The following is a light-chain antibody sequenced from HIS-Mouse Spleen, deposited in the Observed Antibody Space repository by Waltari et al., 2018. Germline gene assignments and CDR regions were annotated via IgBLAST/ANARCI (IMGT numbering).Light chain of an antibody. CDR1: ALPKQY. Sequence: SYELTQPPSVSVSPGQTARITCSGDALPKQYAYWYQQKPGQAPVLVIYKDSERPSGIPERFSGSSSGTTVTLTISGAQVEDEADYYCYSAADNNVVFGGGTKLTVL. CDR2: KDS. J-gene: IGLJ2*01. CDR3: YSAADNNVV. V-gene: IGLV3-25*02.